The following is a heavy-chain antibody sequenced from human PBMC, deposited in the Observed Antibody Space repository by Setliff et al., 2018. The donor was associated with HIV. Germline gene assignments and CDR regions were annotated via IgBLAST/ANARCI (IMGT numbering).Heavy chain of an antibody. V-gene: IGHV1-69*13. CDR2: TIPMYGTA. D-gene: IGHD3-10*01. CDR3: ARGGSGNYYPYYYHMDD. Sequence: SVKVSCKASGGTFSNFAVNWVRQASGQGLEWMGGTIPMYGTANYAQEFKDRLTITADESTSTAYMELSSLRSEDTAVYYCARGGSGNYYPYYYHMDDWGRGTTVTVSS. CDR1: GGTFSNFA. J-gene: IGHJ6*03.